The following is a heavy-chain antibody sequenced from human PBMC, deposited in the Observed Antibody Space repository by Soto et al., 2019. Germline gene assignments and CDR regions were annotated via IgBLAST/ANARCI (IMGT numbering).Heavy chain of an antibody. D-gene: IGHD6-19*01. Sequence: ASVKVSCKVSGYTFISYSMHWVRQAPGQGLEWMGWINVGNGNTKYSQKIQGRVTITIDTSASTGYMELSSLRSEDTAVYYCARERWASGSRWFDPWGQGTLVTVSS. CDR2: INVGNGNT. V-gene: IGHV1-3*01. CDR3: ARERWASGSRWFDP. J-gene: IGHJ5*02. CDR1: GYTFISYS.